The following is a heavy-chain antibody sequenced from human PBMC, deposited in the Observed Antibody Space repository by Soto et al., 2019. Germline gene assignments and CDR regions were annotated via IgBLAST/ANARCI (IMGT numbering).Heavy chain of an antibody. CDR1: GYTFTNCG. CDR3: ARFYFWSGYYDYWFYS. Sequence: GSCKASGYTFTNCGVHWVRQAPGQGLEWMGWINVGNGDTKYSQKFQGRVTITTDTSTSAAYMELRSLRSDDTAVYYCARFYFWSGYYDYWFYSWGQGTLVTVSS. J-gene: IGHJ5*01. CDR2: INVGNGDT. V-gene: IGHV1-3*01. D-gene: IGHD3-3*01.